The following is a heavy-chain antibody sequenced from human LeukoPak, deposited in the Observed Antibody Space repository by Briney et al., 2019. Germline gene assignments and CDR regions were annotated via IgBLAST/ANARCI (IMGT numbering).Heavy chain of an antibody. J-gene: IGHJ4*02. V-gene: IGHV3-74*01. CDR3: AKDFRIGYSAHFDY. D-gene: IGHD2-21*01. CDR2: INSDGSTT. Sequence: GGFLRLSCAASGFTFSSFWMHWVRQAPGKGLAWVSRINSDGSTTTYADSVKGRFSISRDNSKNTLYLQMDSLRGEDTAVYYCAKDFRIGYSAHFDYWGQGALVTVSS. CDR1: GFTFSSFW.